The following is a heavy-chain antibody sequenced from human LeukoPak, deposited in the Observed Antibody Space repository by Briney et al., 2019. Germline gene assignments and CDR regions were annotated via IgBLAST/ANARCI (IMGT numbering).Heavy chain of an antibody. D-gene: IGHD3-3*01. V-gene: IGHV1-2*02. CDR2: INPNSGGT. CDR3: ARDLAGTIFGVVTPQY. J-gene: IGHJ4*02. Sequence: ASVKVSFKASGYTFTGYYMHWVRQAPGQRPEWMGWINPNSGGTNYAQKFQGRVTMTRDTSISTAYMELSRLRSDDTAVYYCARDLAGTIFGVVTPQYWGQGTLVTVSS. CDR1: GYTFTGYY.